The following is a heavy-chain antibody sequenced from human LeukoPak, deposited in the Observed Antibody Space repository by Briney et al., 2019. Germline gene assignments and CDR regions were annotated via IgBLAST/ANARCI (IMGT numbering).Heavy chain of an antibody. Sequence: ASVKVSCKASGGTFSSYAISWVRQAPGQGLEWMGRIIPILGIANYAQKFQGRVTITADKSTSTAYMELSSLRSEDTAVYYCARGHFDYDSSGYYYFGLYFDYWGQGTLVTVSS. CDR3: ARGHFDYDSSGYYYFGLYFDY. CDR1: GGTFSSYA. J-gene: IGHJ4*02. CDR2: IIPILGIA. D-gene: IGHD3-22*01. V-gene: IGHV1-69*04.